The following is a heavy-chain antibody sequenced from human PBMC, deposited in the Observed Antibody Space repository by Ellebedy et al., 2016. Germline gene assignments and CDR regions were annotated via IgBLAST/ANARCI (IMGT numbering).Heavy chain of an antibody. CDR1: GDSISSYY. CDR2: IYYTGST. CDR3: ARVSSIAARGYYGMDV. Sequence: GSLRLSCTVSGDSISSYYWSWIRQPPGKGLEWLGYIYYTGSTNYNPSLKSRVTMSVDTSKNQFSLRLDSVTAADTAVYYCARVSSIAARGYYGMDVWGQGTTVTVSS. J-gene: IGHJ6*02. D-gene: IGHD6-6*01. V-gene: IGHV4-59*01.